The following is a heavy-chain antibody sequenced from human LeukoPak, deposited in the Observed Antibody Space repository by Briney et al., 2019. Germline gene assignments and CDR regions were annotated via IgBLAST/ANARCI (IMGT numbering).Heavy chain of an antibody. CDR1: GFTFNDYA. CDR2: ITFDGSAM. V-gene: IGHV3-30*03. CDR3: ARERGFSGYALGY. Sequence: GGSLRLSCATSGFTFNDYAFHWVRQAPGKGLEWVALITFDGSAMYYLDSVKGRFTFSRDSSKNTLFLQMNSLRREDTGVYYCARERGFSGYALGYWGQGALVTVSS. J-gene: IGHJ4*02. D-gene: IGHD5-12*01.